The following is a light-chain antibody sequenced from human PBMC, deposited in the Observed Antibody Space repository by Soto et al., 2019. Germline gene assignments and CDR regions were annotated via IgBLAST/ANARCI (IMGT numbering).Light chain of an antibody. V-gene: IGLV1-51*01. J-gene: IGLJ1*01. Sequence: QSVLTQPASVSGSPGQSITISCTGTSSDVGNSVSWYQQLPGTAPKLLIYDDNKRPSGIPDRFSGSKSGTSATLGITGFQTGDEADYYCGSWDSSLSAYVFGTGTKVTVL. CDR1: SSDVGNS. CDR3: GSWDSSLSAYV. CDR2: DDN.